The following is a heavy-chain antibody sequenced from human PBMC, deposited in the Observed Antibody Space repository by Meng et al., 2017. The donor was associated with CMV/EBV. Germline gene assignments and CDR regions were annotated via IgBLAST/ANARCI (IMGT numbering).Heavy chain of an antibody. Sequence: GESLKISCAASGFTFDDYGMSWVRQAPGKGLEWVSCINWNGGSTGYADSVKGRFTISRDNAKNSLYLQMNSLRAEDTALYYCARDQASLNDFWRGYWYFDLWGRGTLVTVSS. J-gene: IGHJ2*01. CDR2: INWNGGST. CDR1: GFTFDDYG. V-gene: IGHV3-20*04. D-gene: IGHD3-3*01. CDR3: ARDQASLNDFWRGYWYFDL.